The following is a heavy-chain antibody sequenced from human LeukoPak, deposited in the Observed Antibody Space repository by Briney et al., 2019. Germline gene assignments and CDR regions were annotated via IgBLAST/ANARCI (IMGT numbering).Heavy chain of an antibody. CDR2: IDWDDDK. J-gene: IGHJ3*02. CDR3: ARIRAVAGYDAFDI. Sequence: SGPALVKPTQTLTLTCTFSGFSLSTSGMCVSWIRQPPGKALEWLARIDWDDDKYYSTSLKTRLTISKDTSKNQVVLTMTNMDPVDTATYYRARIRAVAGYDAFDIWGQGTMVTVSS. V-gene: IGHV2-70*11. D-gene: IGHD6-19*01. CDR1: GFSLSTSGMC.